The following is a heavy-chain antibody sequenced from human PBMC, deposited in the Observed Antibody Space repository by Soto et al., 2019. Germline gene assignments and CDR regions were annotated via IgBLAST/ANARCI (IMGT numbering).Heavy chain of an antibody. CDR2: INPNSGGT. Sequence: GASVKVSCKASGGTFSSYAISWVRQAPGQGLEWMGWINPNSGGTNYAQKFQGRVTMTRDTSISTAYMELSRLRSDDTAVYYCAREYLGGANFNYWGQGTLVTVSS. CDR3: AREYLGGANFNY. J-gene: IGHJ4*02. V-gene: IGHV1-2*02. CDR1: GGTFSSYA. D-gene: IGHD1-26*01.